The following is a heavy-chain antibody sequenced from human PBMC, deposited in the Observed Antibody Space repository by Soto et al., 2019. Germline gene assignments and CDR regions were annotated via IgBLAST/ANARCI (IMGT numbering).Heavy chain of an antibody. CDR3: AAGPSYYYGSGSYPDYYYGMDV. CDR2: IVVGSGNT. Sequence: ASVKVSCKASGFTFTSSAMQWVRQARGQRLEWIGWIVVGSGNTNYAQKFQERVTITRDMSTSTAYMELSSLTSEDTAVYYCAAGPSYYYGSGSYPDYYYGMDVWGQGTTVTVSS. V-gene: IGHV1-58*02. CDR1: GFTFTSSA. J-gene: IGHJ6*02. D-gene: IGHD3-10*01.